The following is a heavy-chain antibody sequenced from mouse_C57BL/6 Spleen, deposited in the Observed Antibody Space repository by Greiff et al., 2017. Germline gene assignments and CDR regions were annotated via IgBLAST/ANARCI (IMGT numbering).Heavy chain of an antibody. CDR1: GFTFSDFG. D-gene: IGHD1-1*01. CDR3: ARDYYGGSFYWYFDV. V-gene: IGHV5-17*01. CDR2: ISSGSSTI. J-gene: IGHJ1*03. Sequence: EVMLVESGGGLVKPGGSLKLSCAASGFTFSDFGMHWVRQAPVKGLEWVAYISSGSSTIYYADTVKGRFTISRDNAKYTLFLQMTSLRSEDTAMYYCARDYYGGSFYWYFDVWGTGTTVTVSS.